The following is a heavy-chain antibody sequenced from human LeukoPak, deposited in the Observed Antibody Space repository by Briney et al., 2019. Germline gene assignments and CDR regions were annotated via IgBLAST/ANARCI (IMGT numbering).Heavy chain of an antibody. CDR3: ARNNPRTNIVGAVPRYWFDP. CDR2: INHSGST. D-gene: IGHD1-26*01. Sequence: SETLSLTCAVYGGPFSGYYWSWIRQPPGKGLEWIGEINHSGSTNYNPSLRSRVTISVDTSKNQFSLKLSSVTAADTAVYYCARNNPRTNIVGAVPRYWFDPWGQGTLVTVSS. CDR1: GGPFSGYY. V-gene: IGHV4-34*01. J-gene: IGHJ5*02.